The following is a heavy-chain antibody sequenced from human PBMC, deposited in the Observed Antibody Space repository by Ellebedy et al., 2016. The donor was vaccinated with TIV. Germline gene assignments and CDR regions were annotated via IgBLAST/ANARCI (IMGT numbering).Heavy chain of an antibody. J-gene: IGHJ3*02. CDR1: GFTFSLYS. CDR2: ISSSSSYI. Sequence: GESLKISCAASGFTFSLYSMNWVRQAPGKGLEWNSYISSSSSYIYYADSVKGRFNISRNKAKNSLYLQMNSLRAEDTAVYYCESNPTELLLAFDIWGQGTMVTVSS. CDR3: ESNPTELLLAFDI. D-gene: IGHD1-7*01. V-gene: IGHV3-21*05.